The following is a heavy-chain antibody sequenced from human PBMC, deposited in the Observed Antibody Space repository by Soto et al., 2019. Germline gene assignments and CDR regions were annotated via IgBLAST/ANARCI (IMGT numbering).Heavy chain of an antibody. CDR2: ISYDGSNK. CDR1: GFTFSSYA. D-gene: IGHD6-6*01. V-gene: IGHV3-30-3*01. J-gene: IGHJ6*02. CDR3: ATDSSSAGGYYYYGMDV. Sequence: GGSLRLSCAASGFTFSSYAMHWVRQAPGKGLEWVAVISYDGSNKYYADSVKGRFTISRDNSKNTLYLQMNSLRAEDTAVYYCATDSSSAGGYYYYGMDVWGQGTTVTVS.